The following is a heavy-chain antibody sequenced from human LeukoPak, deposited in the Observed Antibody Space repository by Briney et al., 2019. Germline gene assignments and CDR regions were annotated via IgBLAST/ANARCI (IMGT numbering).Heavy chain of an antibody. Sequence: ASVKVSCKASGYTFTNYDINWVRQATGQGLELMGWMNPNSGNTGHAQKFQGRVTMTRNTSISTAYMQLSSLTFEDTAVYYCARGPRYCSGGSCYSGTLRGWGQGTLVTVSS. CDR2: MNPNSGNT. CDR1: GYTFTNYD. J-gene: IGHJ4*02. CDR3: ARGPRYCSGGSCYSGTLRG. V-gene: IGHV1-8*01. D-gene: IGHD2-15*01.